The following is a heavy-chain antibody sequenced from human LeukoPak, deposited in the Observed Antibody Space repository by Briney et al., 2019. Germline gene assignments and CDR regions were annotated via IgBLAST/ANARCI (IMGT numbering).Heavy chain of an antibody. J-gene: IGHJ6*02. CDR1: GDSVSSNSAA. V-gene: IGHV6-1*01. D-gene: IGHD6-19*01. CDR3: ARNLLGAVADSYYYGMDV. Sequence: SQTLSLTCAISGDSVSSNSAAWNWIRQSPSRGLEWLGRTYYRSKWYNDYAVSVKSRITINPDTSKNQFSLRLNSVTPEDTAVYYCARNLLGAVADSYYYGMDVWGQGTTVTVSS. CDR2: TYYRSKWYN.